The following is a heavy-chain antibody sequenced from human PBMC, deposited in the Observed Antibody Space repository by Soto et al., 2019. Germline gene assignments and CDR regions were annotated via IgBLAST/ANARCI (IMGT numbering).Heavy chain of an antibody. V-gene: IGHV3-48*02. CDR2: ISSSSSTI. D-gene: IGHD4-4*01. CDR1: GFTFSSYS. Sequence: HPGGSLRLSCAASGFTFSSYSMNWVRQAPGKGLEWVSYISSSSSTIYYADSVKGRFTISRDNAKNSLYLQMNSLRDEDTAVYYCARAGYSNYPFGGYYYGMDVWGQGTTVTVSS. J-gene: IGHJ6*02. CDR3: ARAGYSNYPFGGYYYGMDV.